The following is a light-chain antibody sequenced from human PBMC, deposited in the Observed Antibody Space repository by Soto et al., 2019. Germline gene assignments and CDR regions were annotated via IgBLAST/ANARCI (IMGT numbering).Light chain of an antibody. Sequence: DMQMTPSPSSLSASVGDRVTITFQASRDIDKYVNWYQQKPVKAPKLLIYDASNLEPGVPSRFSGSGSGTDFTFTIRSLQPEAFATYSCQHYENLPLTFGGGTKVDIK. V-gene: IGKV1-33*01. CDR2: DAS. CDR3: QHYENLPLT. CDR1: RDIDKY. J-gene: IGKJ4*01.